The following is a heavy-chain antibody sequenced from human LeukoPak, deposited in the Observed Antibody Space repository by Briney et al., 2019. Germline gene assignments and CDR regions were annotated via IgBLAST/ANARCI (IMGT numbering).Heavy chain of an antibody. D-gene: IGHD3-10*01. CDR2: ISYDGSNK. Sequence: QPGGSLRLSCAASGFTFSSYGMNWVRQAPGKGLEWVAVISYDGSNKYYADSVKGRFTISRDNSKNTLYLQMNSLRAEDTAVYYCAKDRLLWFGELFTWFDPWGQGTLVTVSS. J-gene: IGHJ5*02. CDR3: AKDRLLWFGELFTWFDP. V-gene: IGHV3-30*18. CDR1: GFTFSSYG.